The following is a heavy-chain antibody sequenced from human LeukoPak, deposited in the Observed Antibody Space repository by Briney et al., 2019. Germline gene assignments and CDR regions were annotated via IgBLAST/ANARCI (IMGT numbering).Heavy chain of an antibody. CDR1: GYTFTSYY. CDR2: INPSGGST. V-gene: IGHV1-46*01. CDR3: ARRVVGATGVDWFDP. D-gene: IGHD1-26*01. J-gene: IGHJ5*02. Sequence: ASVKVSCKASGYTFTSYYMHWVRQAPGQGLEWMGIINPSGGSTSYAQKFQGRVTMTRDTSTSTVNMELSSLRSEDTAVYYCARRVVGATGVDWFDPWGQGTLVTVSS.